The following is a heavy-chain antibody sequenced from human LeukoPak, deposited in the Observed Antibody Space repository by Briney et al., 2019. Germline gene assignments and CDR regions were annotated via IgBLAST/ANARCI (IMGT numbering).Heavy chain of an antibody. CDR2: IKQDGSEK. CDR3: ARGGNYYDSSGYYYFTYYFDY. D-gene: IGHD3-22*01. J-gene: IGHJ4*02. CDR1: GFTFSSYW. Sequence: GGSLRLSCAASGFTFSSYWMSWVRQAPGKGLEWVANIKQDGSEKYYVDSVKGRFTISRDNAKNSLYLQMNSLRAEDTAVYYCARGGNYYDSSGYYYFTYYFDYWGQGTLVTVSS. V-gene: IGHV3-7*01.